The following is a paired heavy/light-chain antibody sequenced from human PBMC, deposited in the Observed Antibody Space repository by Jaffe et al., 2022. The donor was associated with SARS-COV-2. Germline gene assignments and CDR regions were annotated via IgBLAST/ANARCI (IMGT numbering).Heavy chain of an antibody. CDR3: ASHASGCKSCSWFYP. CDR1: GDSITNRGYY. J-gene: IGHJ5*02. CDR2: IYYNGNS. V-gene: IGHV4-39*01. Sequence: QLHLQESGPGLVKPSETLSLTCTVSGDSITNRGYYWGWIRQSPGKGLEWIGSIYYNGNSFHNPSLNSRVTTSVDTSKNQFSLTLNSVTAADAAIYYCASHASGCKSCSWFYPWGRGTLVTVSS. D-gene: IGHD6-19*01.
Light chain of an antibody. J-gene: IGLJ2*01. Sequence: QSALTQPASVSGSPGQSITISCTGTSSDVGRYNYVSWYQQHPGKAPKLIIYEVRHRPSGVPDRFSGSKSGDTASLTISGLQSEDEADYHCSSYTSSTSYVVFGGGTKLTVL. CDR2: EVR. V-gene: IGLV2-14*01. CDR3: SSYTSSTSYVV. CDR1: SSDVGRYNY.